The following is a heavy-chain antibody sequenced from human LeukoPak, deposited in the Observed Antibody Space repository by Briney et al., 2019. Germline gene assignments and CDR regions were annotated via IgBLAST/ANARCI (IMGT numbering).Heavy chain of an antibody. V-gene: IGHV3-30-3*01. D-gene: IGHD2-8*01. CDR2: IAYDGSHK. CDR3: ARDQLYCSDGTCSAHNWFDP. CDR1: GFTFSKYA. J-gene: IGHJ5*02. Sequence: GGSLRLSCASSGFTFSKYAFHWVRQAPGKGREWVAIIAYDGSHKYYADYVKVRFSISRDNSHNTVLLQMNSLRPADKAVYYCARDQLYCSDGTCSAHNWFDPWGQGTLVTVSS.